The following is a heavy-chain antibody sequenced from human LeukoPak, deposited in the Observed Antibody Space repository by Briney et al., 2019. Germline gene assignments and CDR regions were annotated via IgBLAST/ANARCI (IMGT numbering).Heavy chain of an antibody. D-gene: IGHD3-22*01. Sequence: SETLSLTCTVSGGSISSGDYYWSWIRQPPGKGLEWIACMYYSGSTYYNPSLKSRVTMSADTSKNQLSLKLSSVTAADTAVYYRARPYYYDSRIDPWGQGILVTVSS. CDR3: ARPYYYDSRIDP. V-gene: IGHV4-30-4*01. CDR1: GGSISSGDYY. J-gene: IGHJ5*02. CDR2: MYYSGST.